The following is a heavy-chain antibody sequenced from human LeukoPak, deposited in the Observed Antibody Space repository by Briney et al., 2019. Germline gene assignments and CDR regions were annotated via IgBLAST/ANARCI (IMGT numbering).Heavy chain of an antibody. Sequence: GGSLRLSCAAPGFTFSSYEMNWVRQAAGKGLESVSYNSSSGSTIYYADSVKGRFTISRDNAKNSLYLQMNSLRAEDTAVYYCARDSSSMYYYDSSGYYSHFDYWGQGTLVTVSS. V-gene: IGHV3-48*03. D-gene: IGHD3-22*01. CDR2: NSSSGSTI. CDR3: ARDSSSMYYYDSSGYYSHFDY. J-gene: IGHJ4*02. CDR1: GFTFSSYE.